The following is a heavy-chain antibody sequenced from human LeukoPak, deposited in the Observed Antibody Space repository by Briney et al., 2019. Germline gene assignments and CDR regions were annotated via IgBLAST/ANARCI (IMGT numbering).Heavy chain of an antibody. CDR2: INTSGST. Sequence: PSETLSLTCTVPGGSISSDYWTWIRQPAGKGLEWIGRINTSGSTDYNPSLKSRVTMSVDTSKNQFSLKLSSVTAADTAVYYCARGKYDRSGVDYWGQGTLVTVSS. J-gene: IGHJ4*02. V-gene: IGHV4-4*07. CDR1: GGSISSDY. D-gene: IGHD3-22*01. CDR3: ARGKYDRSGVDY.